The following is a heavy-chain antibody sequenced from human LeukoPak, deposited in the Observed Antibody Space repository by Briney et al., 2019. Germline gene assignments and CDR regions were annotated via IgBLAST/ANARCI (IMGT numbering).Heavy chain of an antibody. V-gene: IGHV3-23*01. CDR3: AKDLRGTLSSRGPFEY. Sequence: PGGSLRLSCAASGFTFSSYAMSWVRQAPEKGLERVSAISGNGDITYYADTVKGRFSGSRDNSKNTLYLQLNSLRAEDTAVYYCAKDLRGTLSSRGPFEYWGQGTLVTVSS. CDR1: GFTFSSYA. J-gene: IGHJ4*02. CDR2: ISGNGDIT. D-gene: IGHD1-1*01.